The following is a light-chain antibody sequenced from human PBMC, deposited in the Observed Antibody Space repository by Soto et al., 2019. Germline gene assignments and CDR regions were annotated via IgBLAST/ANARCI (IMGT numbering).Light chain of an antibody. CDR2: DVA. CDR1: SSDVGGSNF. CDR3: VSYTSSTTYG. J-gene: IGLJ1*01. Sequence: QSALPQPASVSDSPGQSITISCTGTSSDVGGSNFVSWYQQHPGKPPKLIIYDVANRPSGVSNRFSGSKPGSTASLIISRLQTEDEADYYCVSYTSSTTYGFGTGTKVTVL. V-gene: IGLV2-14*03.